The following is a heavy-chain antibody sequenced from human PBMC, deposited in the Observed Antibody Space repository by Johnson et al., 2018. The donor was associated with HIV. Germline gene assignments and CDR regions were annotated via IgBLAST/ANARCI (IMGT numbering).Heavy chain of an antibody. CDR2: IWYDGSNK. D-gene: IGHD5-24*01. CDR1: GFTFNSYG. Sequence: QVHLVESGGGVVQPGRSLRLSCAASGFTFNSYGMHWVRQAPGKGLEWVAVIWYDGSNKYYADSVKGRFTISRDNSKNTLYLQMNRLRAEDTAVYYCARACRDGYTCDVYDIWGQGTMVTVSS. J-gene: IGHJ3*02. CDR3: ARACRDGYTCDVYDI. V-gene: IGHV3-33*01.